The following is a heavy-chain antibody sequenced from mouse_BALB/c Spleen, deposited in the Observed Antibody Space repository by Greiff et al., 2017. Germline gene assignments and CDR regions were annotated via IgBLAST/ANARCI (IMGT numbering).Heavy chain of an antibody. CDR3: ARDRGYGSRSYFDD. J-gene: IGHJ2*01. V-gene: IGHV2-9*02. CDR1: GFSLTSYG. D-gene: IGHD1-1*01. Sequence: QVQLKESGPGLVAPSQSLSITCTVSGFSLTSYGVHWVRQPPGKGLEWLGVIWAGGSTNYNSALMSRLSISKDNSKSQVFLKMNSMQTDDTAMYYCARDRGYGSRSYFDDWGQGTTLTVSS. CDR2: IWAGGST.